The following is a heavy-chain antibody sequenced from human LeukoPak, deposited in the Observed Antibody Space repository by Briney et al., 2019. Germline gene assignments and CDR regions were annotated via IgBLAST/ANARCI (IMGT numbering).Heavy chain of an antibody. J-gene: IGHJ4*02. CDR2: ISSSSSYI. CDR3: ARGGSHNF. V-gene: IGHV3-21*01. CDR1: GFTFNAYW. D-gene: IGHD5-24*01. Sequence: GSPRPSCAASGFTFNAYWMNRVRQAPGKGLEWVSSISSSSSYIYYADSVKGRFTISRDNAKNSLYLQMNSLRAGDTAVYYCARGGSHNFWGQGTLVTVSS.